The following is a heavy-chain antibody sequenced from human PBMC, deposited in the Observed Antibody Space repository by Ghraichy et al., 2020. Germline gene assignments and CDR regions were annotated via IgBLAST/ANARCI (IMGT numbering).Heavy chain of an antibody. CDR1: GYTFTGYY. D-gene: IGHD4-17*01. CDR2: INPNSGGT. Sequence: ASVKVSCKASGYTFTGYYMHWVRQAPGQGLKWMGWINPNSGGTNYAQKFQGRVTMTRDTSISTAYMELSRLRSDDTAVYYCAREEDYGDYGYFDLWGRGTLVTVSS. V-gene: IGHV1-2*02. CDR3: AREEDYGDYGYFDL. J-gene: IGHJ2*01.